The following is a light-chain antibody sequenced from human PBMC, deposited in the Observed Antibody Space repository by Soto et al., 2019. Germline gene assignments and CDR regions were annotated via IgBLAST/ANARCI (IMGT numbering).Light chain of an antibody. J-gene: IGLJ2*01. V-gene: IGLV2-18*02. CDR2: EVS. Sequence: QSVLTQPPSVSGSPGQSVTISCTGTSSDVGSYNRVSWYQQPPGTAPKLMIYEVSNRPSGVPDRFSGSKSGNTASLTISGLQAEDEADYYCSSYTSSSTYVVFGGGTQLTV. CDR3: SSYTSSSTYVV. CDR1: SSDVGSYNR.